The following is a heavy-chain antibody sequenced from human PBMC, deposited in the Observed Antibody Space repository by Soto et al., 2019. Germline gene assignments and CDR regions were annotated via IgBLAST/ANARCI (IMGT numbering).Heavy chain of an antibody. V-gene: IGHV1-18*01. CDR2: ISAYNVNT. J-gene: IGHJ4*02. D-gene: IGHD3-22*01. CDR3: ARDPTYYYDSSGLTTPDY. Sequence: QVRLVQSGAEVKKPRASVKVSCKASGYTFTSSGITWLRQAPAQVLEWMGWISAYNVNTNYAQKLQCRVTMTTDTSTSTAYMELRSLRSDDTAVYYCARDPTYYYDSSGLTTPDYWGQATMVMVSS. CDR1: GYTFTSSG.